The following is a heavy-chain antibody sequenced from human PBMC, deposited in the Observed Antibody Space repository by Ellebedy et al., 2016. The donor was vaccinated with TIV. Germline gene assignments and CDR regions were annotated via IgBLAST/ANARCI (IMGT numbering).Heavy chain of an antibody. CDR2: IWYDGTDE. V-gene: IGHV3-33*01. CDR1: GFSFSSYG. CDR3: ARDSRGRWTPFDH. J-gene: IGHJ4*02. D-gene: IGHD4-23*01. Sequence: GESLKISCAASGFSFSSYGMHWVRQSPGKGLEWMAFIWYDGTDESYAESVEGRFSISRDNSKNTLYLHMKSLRAEDTAIYYCARDSRGRWTPFDHWGQGTVVAV.